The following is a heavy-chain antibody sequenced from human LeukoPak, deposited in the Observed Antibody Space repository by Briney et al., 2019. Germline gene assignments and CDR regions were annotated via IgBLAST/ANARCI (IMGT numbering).Heavy chain of an antibody. J-gene: IGHJ4*02. D-gene: IGHD2-21*01. V-gene: IGHV1-2*02. CDR1: GYTFTDYY. Sequence: ASVKVSCKASGYTFTDYYIHWVRQAPGQGFEWMGWITRSSGATKFAQKFQGRVTFTRDTSISTTYMELSTLTSDDTAVYYCVXXAGGNSXVASFDYWGQGTLVTVSS. CDR2: ITRSSGAT. CDR3: VXXAGGNSXVASFDY.